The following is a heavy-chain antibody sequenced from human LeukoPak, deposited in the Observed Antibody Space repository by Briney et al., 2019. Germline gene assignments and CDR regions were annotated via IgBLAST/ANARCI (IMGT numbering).Heavy chain of an antibody. CDR2: IYYSGST. J-gene: IGHJ3*02. D-gene: IGHD3-10*01. Sequence: KPSETLSLTCTVSGGSISSYYWSWIRQPPGKGLEWIGYIYYSGSTNYNPSLKSRVTISVDTSKNQFSLKLSSVTAADTAVYYCARDGMVRGVITADDAFDIWGQGTMVTVSS. V-gene: IGHV4-59*01. CDR1: GGSISSYY. CDR3: ARDGMVRGVITADDAFDI.